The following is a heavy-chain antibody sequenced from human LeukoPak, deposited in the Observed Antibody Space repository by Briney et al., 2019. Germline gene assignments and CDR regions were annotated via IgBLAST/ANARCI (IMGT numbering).Heavy chain of an antibody. CDR2: IKQDGSEQ. J-gene: IGHJ6*03. D-gene: IGHD3-22*01. Sequence: GGSLRLSCAASGFTFTTYWMGWVRQAPGKGLEWVANIKQDGSEQYYVDSVKGRSTISRDNAKNSLSLQMNSLRAEDTAVYYCARDGEYYDSSDYYMDVWGKGTTVTVSS. CDR3: ARDGEYYDSSDYYMDV. V-gene: IGHV3-7*01. CDR1: GFTFTTYW.